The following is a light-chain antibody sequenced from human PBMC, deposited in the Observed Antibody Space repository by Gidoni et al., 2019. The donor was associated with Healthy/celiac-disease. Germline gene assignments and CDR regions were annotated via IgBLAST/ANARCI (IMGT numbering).Light chain of an antibody. J-gene: IGKJ2*01. CDR1: QSVSSN. CDR3: QQYNNWPPE. V-gene: IGKV3-15*01. Sequence: EIVMTQSPATLSVSPGERATLSCRASQSVSSNLAWYQQKPGQAPRLLIYGASTRATGIPARFSGSGSGTEFTLTISSLQSEDFAVYYCQQYNNWPPEFXQXTKLEIK. CDR2: GAS.